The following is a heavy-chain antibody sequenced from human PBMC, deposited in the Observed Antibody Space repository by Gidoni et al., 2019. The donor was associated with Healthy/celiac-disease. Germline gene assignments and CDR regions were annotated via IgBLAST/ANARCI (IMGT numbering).Heavy chain of an antibody. CDR2: IYYSGST. J-gene: IGHJ4*02. CDR3: ARGGIKKRYCTNGVCPADFDY. Sequence: QVQLQESGPGLVKPSETLSLTCTVSGGSISSYYWSWIRQPPGKGLEWIGYIYYSGSTNYNPSRKSRVTISVDTSKNQFSLKLSSVTAADTAVYYCARGGIKKRYCTNGVCPADFDYWGQGTLVTVSS. V-gene: IGHV4-59*01. CDR1: GGSISSYY. D-gene: IGHD2-8*01.